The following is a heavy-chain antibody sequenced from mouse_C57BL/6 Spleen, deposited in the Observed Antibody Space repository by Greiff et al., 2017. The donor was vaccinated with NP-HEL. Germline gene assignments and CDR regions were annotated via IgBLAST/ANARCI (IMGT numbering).Heavy chain of an antibody. Sequence: QVQLKESGPELVKPGASVKISCKASGYAFSSSWMNWVKQRPGKGLEWIGRIYPGDGDTNYNGKFKGKATLTADKSSSTAYMQLSSLTSEDSAVYFCARGAMDYWGQGTSVTVSS. CDR3: ARGAMDY. V-gene: IGHV1-82*01. CDR1: GYAFSSSW. J-gene: IGHJ4*01. CDR2: IYPGDGDT.